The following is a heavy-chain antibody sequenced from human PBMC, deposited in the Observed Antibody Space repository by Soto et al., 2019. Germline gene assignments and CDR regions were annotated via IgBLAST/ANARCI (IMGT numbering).Heavy chain of an antibody. CDR3: ARDRKDFWSGYGMDV. V-gene: IGHV1-18*01. Sequence: GTSVKVTCKASGYTFTSNGSSWVRQAPGQGLEWMGWISAYNGNTNYAQKLQGRVTMTTDTSTSTAYMELRSLRSDDTAVYYCARDRKDFWSGYGMDVWGQGTTVTVSS. D-gene: IGHD3-3*01. CDR1: GYTFTSNG. J-gene: IGHJ6*02. CDR2: ISAYNGNT.